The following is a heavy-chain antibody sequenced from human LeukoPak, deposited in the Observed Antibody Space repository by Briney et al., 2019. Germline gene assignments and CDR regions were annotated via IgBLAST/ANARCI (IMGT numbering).Heavy chain of an antibody. D-gene: IGHD1-20*01. J-gene: IGHJ4*02. CDR1: GYTLTGYY. CDR2: INPNSGGT. Sequence: ASVKVSCKASGYTLTGYYMHWVRQAPGQGLERMGWINPNSGGTNYAQKFQGRVTMTRDTSISTAYMELSRLRSDDTAVYYCARAKWITGTIFDYWGQGTLVTVSS. CDR3: ARAKWITGTIFDY. V-gene: IGHV1-2*02.